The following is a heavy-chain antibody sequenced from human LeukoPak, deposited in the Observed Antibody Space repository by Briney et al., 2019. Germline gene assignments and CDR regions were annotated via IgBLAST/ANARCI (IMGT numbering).Heavy chain of an antibody. Sequence: GGSLRLSCAASGFTLSSYAMSWVRQAPGEGLEWVSAISGSGGSTYYADSVKGRFTISRDNSKNTLYLQMTSLRAEDTAVYYCAKAPRGYSGYFDYWGQGTLVTVSS. V-gene: IGHV3-23*01. CDR2: ISGSGGST. J-gene: IGHJ4*02. CDR1: GFTLSSYA. D-gene: IGHD5-12*01. CDR3: AKAPRGYSGYFDY.